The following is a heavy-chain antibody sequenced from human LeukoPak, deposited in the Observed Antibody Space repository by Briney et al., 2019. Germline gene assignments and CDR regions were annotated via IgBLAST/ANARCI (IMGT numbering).Heavy chain of an antibody. CDR1: GFTFSSYG. CDR2: ISYDGSNK. D-gene: IGHD6-13*01. Sequence: PGGSLRLSCAASGFTFSSYGMHWVRQAPGKGLEWVAVISYDGSNKYYADSVKGRFTISRDNSKNTLYLQMNSLRAEDTAVYYCAKDLYSSSWYREEVGWFDPWGQGTLVTVSS. V-gene: IGHV3-30*18. J-gene: IGHJ5*02. CDR3: AKDLYSSSWYREEVGWFDP.